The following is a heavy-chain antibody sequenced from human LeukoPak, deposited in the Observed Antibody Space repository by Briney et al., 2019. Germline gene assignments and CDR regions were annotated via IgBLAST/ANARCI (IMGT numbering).Heavy chain of an antibody. CDR3: GGITRYYFDY. Sequence: GGFLSLSCAASGFTVSSNYMSWVRQGPGKGLEWVSTIYSGGSTYYADSVKGRFTISRDNSKNTLYLQMNSLRAEDTAVYYCGGITRYYFDYWGQGTLVTVSS. CDR1: GFTVSSNY. D-gene: IGHD4-23*01. V-gene: IGHV3-66*01. J-gene: IGHJ4*02. CDR2: IYSGGST.